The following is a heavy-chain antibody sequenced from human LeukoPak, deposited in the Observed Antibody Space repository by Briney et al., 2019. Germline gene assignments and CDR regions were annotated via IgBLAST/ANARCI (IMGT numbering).Heavy chain of an antibody. CDR2: ISGSGDST. D-gene: IGHD4-17*01. J-gene: IGHJ4*02. Sequence: PGGSLRLSCAASGFIFSRYAMSWVRQAPGKGLEWVSSISGSGDSTYYADSVKGRFTVSRDHSENTMFLRMDSLRAEDTAIYYCARDYRVTTGIYYFDYWGQGTLVTVSS. V-gene: IGHV3-23*01. CDR3: ARDYRVTTGIYYFDY. CDR1: GFIFSRYA.